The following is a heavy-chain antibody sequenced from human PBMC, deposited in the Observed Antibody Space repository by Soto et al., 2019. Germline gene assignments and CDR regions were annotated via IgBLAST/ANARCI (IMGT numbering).Heavy chain of an antibody. Sequence: GASVKVSCKASGGTFSSYAISWVRQAPGQGLEWMGGIIPIFGTANYAQKFQGRVTITADESTSTAYMELSSLRSEDTAVYYCARVALYSGSKRVPFDYWGQGTLVTVSS. CDR2: IIPIFGTA. CDR3: ARVALYSGSKRVPFDY. CDR1: GGTFSSYA. D-gene: IGHD1-26*01. J-gene: IGHJ4*02. V-gene: IGHV1-69*13.